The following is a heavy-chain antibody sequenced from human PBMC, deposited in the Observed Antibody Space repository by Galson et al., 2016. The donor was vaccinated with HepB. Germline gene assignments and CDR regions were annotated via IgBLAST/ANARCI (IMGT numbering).Heavy chain of an antibody. Sequence: SLRLSCAASGFTFSTYGIHWVRQAPGKGLEWVAVISYDGDTKYHADSVEGRFTISRDNSKNTLYLQMHRLRFEDTAVYYCASDPRQWQRGYNYGFEYWGQGTLVSVSS. J-gene: IGHJ4*02. CDR3: ASDPRQWQRGYNYGFEY. D-gene: IGHD5-18*01. CDR1: GFTFSTYG. V-gene: IGHV3-30*03. CDR2: ISYDGDTK.